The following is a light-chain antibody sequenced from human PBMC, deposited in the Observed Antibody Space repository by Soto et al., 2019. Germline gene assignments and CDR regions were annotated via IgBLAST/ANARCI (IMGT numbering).Light chain of an antibody. CDR3: MQALQTPRT. Sequence: DIVMTQSPLSLPVTPGEPDSISCRSSQSLLHSNGYNYLDWYLQKPGQSPQLLIYLGSNRASGVPDRFSGSGSGTDFTLKIRRVEAEDVGVYYCMQALQTPRTFGGGTKVEIK. CDR2: LGS. J-gene: IGKJ4*01. V-gene: IGKV2-28*01. CDR1: QSLLHSNGYNY.